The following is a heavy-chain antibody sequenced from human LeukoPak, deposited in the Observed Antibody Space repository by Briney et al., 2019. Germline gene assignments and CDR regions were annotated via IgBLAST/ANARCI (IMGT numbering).Heavy chain of an antibody. V-gene: IGHV3-33*01. J-gene: IGHJ6*02. CDR1: GFTFSSYG. D-gene: IGHD2-2*01. CDR2: IWYDGSNK. CDR3: ARDSDCSSTSCYPQSNYYYYGMDV. Sequence: PGGSLRLPCAASGFTFSSYGMHWVRQAPGKGLEWVAVIWYDGSNKYYADSVKGRFTISRDNSKNTLYLQMNSLRAEDTAVYYCARDSDCSSTSCYPQSNYYYYGMDVWGQGTTVTVS.